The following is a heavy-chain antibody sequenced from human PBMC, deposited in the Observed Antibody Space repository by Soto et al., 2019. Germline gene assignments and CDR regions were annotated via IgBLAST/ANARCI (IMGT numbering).Heavy chain of an antibody. V-gene: IGHV4-34*01. Sequence: PSETLSLTCAVSGGSSSGYYWRWIRQPPGKGLECIGEINPSGSTKYNPSLRSRVTMSVDTSKNQVSVRLSSVTAADTAVYYCAREYYYESNAYQFEYWGQGTPVTVSS. D-gene: IGHD3-22*01. CDR1: GGSSSGYY. CDR2: INPSGST. CDR3: AREYYYESNAYQFEY. J-gene: IGHJ4*02.